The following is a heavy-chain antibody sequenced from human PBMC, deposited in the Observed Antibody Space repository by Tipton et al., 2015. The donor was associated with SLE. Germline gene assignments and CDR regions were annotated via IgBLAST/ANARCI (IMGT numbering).Heavy chain of an antibody. D-gene: IGHD2-15*01. CDR2: INHSGST. CDR3: ARGYCSGGSCFLYFQH. Sequence: TLSLTCAVYGGSFSGYYWSWIRQPPGKGLEWIGEINHSGSTNYNPSLKSRVTISLDTSKNQFSLKLSSVTAADTAVYYCARGYCSGGSCFLYFQHWGQGTLVTVSS. CDR1: GGSFSGYY. J-gene: IGHJ1*01. V-gene: IGHV4-34*01.